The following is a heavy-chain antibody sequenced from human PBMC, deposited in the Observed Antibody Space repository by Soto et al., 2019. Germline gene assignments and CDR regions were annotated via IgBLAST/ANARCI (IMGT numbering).Heavy chain of an antibody. D-gene: IGHD3-16*01. CDR2: IYYSGGT. Sequence: SETLSLTCTVSGGSVSSGSYSWSWIRQPPGKGLEWIGYIYYSGGTNYNPSLKSRVTISIDTSKNQFSLRLSSVTAADTAMYYCARQILMTSLEAFDIWGQGTMVTVSS. J-gene: IGHJ3*02. V-gene: IGHV4-61*01. CDR1: GGSVSSGSYS. CDR3: ARQILMTSLEAFDI.